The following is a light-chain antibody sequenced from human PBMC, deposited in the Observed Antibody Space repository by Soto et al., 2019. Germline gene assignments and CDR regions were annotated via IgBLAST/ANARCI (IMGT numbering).Light chain of an antibody. J-gene: IGKJ1*01. Sequence: EIVMTQSPATLSVSPGERATLSCRTSQSVSSNLAWYQQKPGQSHRLLIYGASTRATGIPARFSGSGSVTEFTLTISRMQSEDFAVYYCQHYNNWPRTFGQGTKVEIK. CDR3: QHYNNWPRT. CDR2: GAS. V-gene: IGKV3-15*01. CDR1: QSVSSN.